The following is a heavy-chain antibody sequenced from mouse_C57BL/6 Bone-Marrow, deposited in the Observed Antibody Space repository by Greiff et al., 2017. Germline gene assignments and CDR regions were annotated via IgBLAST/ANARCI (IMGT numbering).Heavy chain of an antibody. V-gene: IGHV1-9*01. Sequence: QVQLQQSGAELMKPGASVKLSCKATGYTFTGYWIEWVKQRPGHGLEWIGEILPGSGSTNYNEKFKGKATFTADTSSNTAYMQISSLTTEDSAIYYCARPLYYDYAWFAYWGQGTLVTVSA. D-gene: IGHD2-4*01. J-gene: IGHJ3*01. CDR2: ILPGSGST. CDR3: ARPLYYDYAWFAY. CDR1: GYTFTGYW.